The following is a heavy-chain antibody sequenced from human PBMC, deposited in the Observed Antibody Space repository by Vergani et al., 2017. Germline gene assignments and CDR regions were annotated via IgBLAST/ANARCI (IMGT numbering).Heavy chain of an antibody. Sequence: DVHLAESGGGFFQPGGSLRLSCSASGFSFNSSWMHWVRHVPGKGLLWVSRIKSDGSITAYADSVKGRFTISRDKAQNTLYLQMNSLRVEDTGVYYCARARCSETCYMSNWLDSWGQGTLVTVSS. CDR3: ARARCSETCYMSNWLDS. J-gene: IGHJ5*01. V-gene: IGHV3-74*03. CDR1: GFSFNSSW. CDR2: IKSDGSIT. D-gene: IGHD2-15*01.